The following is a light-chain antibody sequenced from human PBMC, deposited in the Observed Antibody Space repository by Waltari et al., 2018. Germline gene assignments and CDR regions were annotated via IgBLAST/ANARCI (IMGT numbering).Light chain of an antibody. CDR1: SNDVGASKF. Sequence: QSALTPPASVSGSPGQSITLSSTGTSNDVGASKFVSWYHQHPGRAPQLMIYDVTERPSGISYRFSGSKSANTASLTISGLLPEDEAIYYCSSFTDTHTLLFGGGTTVTVL. CDR2: DVT. CDR3: SSFTDTHTLL. V-gene: IGLV2-14*03. J-gene: IGLJ2*01.